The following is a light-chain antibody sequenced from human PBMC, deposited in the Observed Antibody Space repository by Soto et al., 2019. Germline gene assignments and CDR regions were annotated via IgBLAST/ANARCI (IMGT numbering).Light chain of an antibody. CDR3: QSYDTSLGGSV. V-gene: IGLV1-40*01. CDR1: SSNIGAGYD. J-gene: IGLJ2*01. Sequence: QPVLTQPPSVSGAPGQRVTISCTGSSSNIGAGYDVHWYQQLPGTAPKLLIYTNINRPSGVPDRFSGSKSGTSASLAITGLQAEDEADYYCQSYDTSLGGSVFGGGTKLTVL. CDR2: TNI.